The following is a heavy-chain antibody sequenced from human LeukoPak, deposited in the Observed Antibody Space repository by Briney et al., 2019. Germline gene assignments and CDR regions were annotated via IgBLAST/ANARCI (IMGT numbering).Heavy chain of an antibody. CDR1: GYTFTCYY. Sequence: ASVKVSCKASGYTFTCYYMHWVRQAPGQGLEWMGWINPNSGGTNYAQKFQGRVTMTRDTSISTAYMELSRLRSDDTAVYYCARPRRGREDSPIDHWGQGTLVTVSS. D-gene: IGHD6-6*01. CDR3: ARPRRGREDSPIDH. CDR2: INPNSGGT. V-gene: IGHV1-2*02. J-gene: IGHJ4*02.